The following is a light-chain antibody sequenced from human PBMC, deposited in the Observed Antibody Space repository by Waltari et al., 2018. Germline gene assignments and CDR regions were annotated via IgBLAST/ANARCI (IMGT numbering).Light chain of an antibody. V-gene: IGKV3-20*01. J-gene: IGKJ2*01. CDR2: AAS. CDR1: QSIASSY. CDR3: QHYGSSPAYT. Sequence: EIVLTQSPGTLSLSPGERATISCRASQSIASSYLTWYQQKPGQAPRLLIYAASSRATDIPDRFSGGGSGTDFTLTISRLEPEDFAVYYCQHYGSSPAYTFGQGTKLELK.